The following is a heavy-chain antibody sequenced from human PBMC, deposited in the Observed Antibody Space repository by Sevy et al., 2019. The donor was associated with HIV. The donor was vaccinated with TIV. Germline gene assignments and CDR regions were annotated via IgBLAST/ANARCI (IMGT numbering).Heavy chain of an antibody. D-gene: IGHD1-26*01. Sequence: SETLSLTSTVSGGSVSSDTYYWTWIRQPPGKGLEFIGYIYYNVRINYNPSLKSRVTISVDTSKNQFSLKVTSVTAADTAVYYCTRVGGLTDYGMDVWGQGTTVTVSS. J-gene: IGHJ6*02. V-gene: IGHV4-61*01. CDR3: TRVGGLTDYGMDV. CDR1: GGSVSSDTYY. CDR2: IYYNVRI.